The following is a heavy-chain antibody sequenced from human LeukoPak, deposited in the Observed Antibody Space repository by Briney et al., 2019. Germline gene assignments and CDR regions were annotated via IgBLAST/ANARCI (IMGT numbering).Heavy chain of an antibody. CDR1: GHTFSSYD. V-gene: IGHV1-8*01. J-gene: IGHJ4*02. Sequence: GASVKVSCKASGHTFSSYDINWVRQASGQVLEWMGWMNPNSGNTGYAQRFQGRVTMTRNTSISTAYMELSSLRSEDTAVYYCARGLVDSGYDYNFDYWAREPWSPSPQ. CDR3: ARGLVDSGYDYNFDY. CDR2: MNPNSGNT. D-gene: IGHD5-12*01.